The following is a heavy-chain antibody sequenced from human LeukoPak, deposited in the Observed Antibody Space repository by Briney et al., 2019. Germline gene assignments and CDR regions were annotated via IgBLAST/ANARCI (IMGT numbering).Heavy chain of an antibody. CDR1: GGSIRSGDYY. CDR3: VTVADAVSWFDP. V-gene: IGHV4-39*01. J-gene: IGHJ5*02. CDR2: IYYSGTT. D-gene: IGHD6-19*01. Sequence: SETLSLTSTVSGGSIRSGDYYWGWIRQPPGKGLEWIGTIYYSGTTYYNPSLKSRVTISVDTSKNQFSLKLSSVTAADTAVYYCVTVADAVSWFDPWGQGTLVTVSS.